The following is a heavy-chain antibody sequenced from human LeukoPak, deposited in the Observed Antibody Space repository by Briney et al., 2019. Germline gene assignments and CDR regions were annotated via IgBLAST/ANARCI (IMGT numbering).Heavy chain of an antibody. V-gene: IGHV1/OR15-3*02. CDR3: AREAVAGTWNY. D-gene: IGHD6-19*01. CDR1: GYTFTGHF. Sequence: GASVKVSCKASGYTFTGHFIHWLRQAPGHGLEWMGWINAGNGNTKYSQKFQGRVTITRDTSASTAYMELSSLRSEDTAVYYCAREAVAGTWNYWGQGTLVTVSS. CDR2: INAGNGNT. J-gene: IGHJ4*02.